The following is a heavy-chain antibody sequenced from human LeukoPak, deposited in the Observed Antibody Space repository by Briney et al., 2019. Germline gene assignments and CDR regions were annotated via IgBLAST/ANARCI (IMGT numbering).Heavy chain of an antibody. V-gene: IGHV3-23*01. D-gene: IGHD2-15*01. CDR3: AKAGGADKYGTDV. J-gene: IGHJ6*02. CDR1: GVTHSDYA. CDR2: ISNTGGST. Sequence: GGSLRLSCAASGVTHSDYAMAWVRRAPGKGLEWVSSISNTGGSTFYADSVKGRFTISRDKPKNKMYLQMNSLRHNDTATYYCAKAGGADKYGTDVWGQGTTVIVSS.